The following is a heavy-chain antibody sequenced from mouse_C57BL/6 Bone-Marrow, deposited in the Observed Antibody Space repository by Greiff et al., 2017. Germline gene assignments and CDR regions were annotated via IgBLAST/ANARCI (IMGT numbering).Heavy chain of an antibody. CDR3: TRDSTTVEYWYFDV. V-gene: IGHV5-9-1*02. CDR1: GFTFSSYA. Sequence: EVKLVESGEGLVKPGGSLKLSCAASGFTFSSYAMSWVRQTPEKRLAWVAYISSGGDYIYYADTVKGRFTISRDNARNTLYLQMSSLKSEDTAMYYCTRDSTTVEYWYFDVWGTGTTVTVSS. CDR2: ISSGGDYI. D-gene: IGHD1-1*01. J-gene: IGHJ1*03.